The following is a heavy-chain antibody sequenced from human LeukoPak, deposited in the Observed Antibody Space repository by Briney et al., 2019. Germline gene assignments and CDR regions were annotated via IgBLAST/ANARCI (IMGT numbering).Heavy chain of an antibody. CDR3: ARGRRGSSGWGD. V-gene: IGHV1-8*03. D-gene: IGHD6-19*01. CDR1: GYTFTSYD. J-gene: IGHJ4*02. Sequence: ASVKVSCKASGYTFTSYDINWVRQATGQGLEWMGWMNPNSGNTGYAQKFQGRVTITRNTSIGTAYMELSSLRSEDTAVYHCARGRRGSSGWGDWGQGTLVTVSS. CDR2: MNPNSGNT.